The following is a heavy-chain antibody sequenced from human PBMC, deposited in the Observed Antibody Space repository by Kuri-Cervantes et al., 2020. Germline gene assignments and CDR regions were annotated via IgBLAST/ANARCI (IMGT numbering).Heavy chain of an antibody. V-gene: IGHV4-4*02. CDR2: IYHSGST. D-gene: IGHD3-10*01. J-gene: IGHJ4*02. CDR1: GGSISSSNW. Sequence: GSLRLSCAVSGGSISSSNWWSWVRQPPGKGLEWIGEIYHSGSTNYNPSLKSRVTISVDTSKNQFSLKLSSVTAADTAVYYCASIQTEGFGELFLSNWGQGTLVTVSS. CDR3: ASIQTEGFGELFLSN.